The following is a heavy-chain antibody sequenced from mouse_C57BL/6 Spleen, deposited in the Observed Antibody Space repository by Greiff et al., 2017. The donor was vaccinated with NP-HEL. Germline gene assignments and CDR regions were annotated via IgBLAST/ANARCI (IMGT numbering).Heavy chain of an antibody. CDR1: GYTFTSYW. CDR3: ARGVYYYGSSYVDY. J-gene: IGHJ2*01. D-gene: IGHD1-1*01. V-gene: IGHV1-69*01. Sequence: VQLQQPGAELVMPGASVKLSCKASGYTFTSYWMHWVKQRPGQGLEWIGEIDPADSYTNYNQKVKGKSTLTVDKSSSTAYMQLSILTSEDSAVYYCARGVYYYGSSYVDYWGQGTTLTVSS. CDR2: IDPADSYT.